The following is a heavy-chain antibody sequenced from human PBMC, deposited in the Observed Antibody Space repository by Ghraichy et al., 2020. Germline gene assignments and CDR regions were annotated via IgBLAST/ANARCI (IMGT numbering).Heavy chain of an antibody. D-gene: IGHD6-19*01. J-gene: IGHJ4*02. Sequence: GGSLRLSCAASGFTFSSYAMNWVRQAPGKGLEWVAVISYDGSNKYYADSVKGRFTISRDNSKNTLYLQMNSLRAEDTAVYYCARMRLSSGWGLEDWGQGTLVTVSS. CDR2: ISYDGSNK. CDR3: ARMRLSSGWGLED. CDR1: GFTFSSYA. V-gene: IGHV3-30-3*01.